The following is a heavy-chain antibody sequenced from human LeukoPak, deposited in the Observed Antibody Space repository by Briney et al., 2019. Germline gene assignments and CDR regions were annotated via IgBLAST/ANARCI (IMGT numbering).Heavy chain of an antibody. CDR1: GGSISSYY. V-gene: IGHV4-4*07. D-gene: IGHD6-19*01. CDR2: IYTSGST. Sequence: PSETLSLTCTVSGGSISSYYWSWIRQPAGKGLEWIGRIYTSGSTNYNPSLKSRVTMSVDTSKNQFSLKLSSVTAADTAVYYCARDKGSGWYSDAFDIWGLGTMVTVSS. CDR3: ARDKGSGWYSDAFDI. J-gene: IGHJ3*02.